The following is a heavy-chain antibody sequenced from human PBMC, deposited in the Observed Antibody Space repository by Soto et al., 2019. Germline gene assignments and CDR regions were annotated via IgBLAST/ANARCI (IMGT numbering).Heavy chain of an antibody. J-gene: IGHJ4*02. CDR3: ARSIYCSGDSCLYFDY. CDR1: GDTFTGYY. D-gene: IGHD2-15*01. CDR2: INPNSGGT. Sequence: ASVKVSCKASGDTFTGYYMHWVRQAPGQGLEWMGWINPNSGGTNYAQKFQGWVTMTRDTSISTAYMELSRLRSDDTAVYYCARSIYCSGDSCLYFDYWGQGILVTVSS. V-gene: IGHV1-2*04.